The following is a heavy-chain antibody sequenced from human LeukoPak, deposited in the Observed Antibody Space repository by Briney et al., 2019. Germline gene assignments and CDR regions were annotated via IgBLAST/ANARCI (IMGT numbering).Heavy chain of an antibody. CDR2: IFYTGNT. V-gene: IGHV4-39*01. CDR1: GGSILDSTYY. CDR3: ARQSSGYYYGWFDP. Sequence: PSETLSLTCTVSGGSILDSTYYWAWIRQPPGKGLEWIATIFYTGNTHYNLSLKSRVTMSVDTVKNQFSLNLNSVTAADTAVYYCARQSSGYYYGWFDPWGQGTLVTVSS. D-gene: IGHD3-22*01. J-gene: IGHJ5*02.